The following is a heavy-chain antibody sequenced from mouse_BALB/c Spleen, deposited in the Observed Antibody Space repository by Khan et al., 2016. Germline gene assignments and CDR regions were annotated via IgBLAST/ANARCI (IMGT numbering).Heavy chain of an antibody. CDR3: ARSKRSDAWFAY. CDR2: ISYSGNT. CDR1: GDSITSGY. V-gene: IGHV3-8*02. J-gene: IGHJ3*01. Sequence: EVQLQESGPSLVKPSQTLSLTCSVTGDSITSGYWNWIRKFPGNKLEYMGYISYSGNTYYNPVLISRISISRDTSKSQHYLQSITVTTEDTATYYGARSKRSDAWFAYWGQGTLVTVSA.